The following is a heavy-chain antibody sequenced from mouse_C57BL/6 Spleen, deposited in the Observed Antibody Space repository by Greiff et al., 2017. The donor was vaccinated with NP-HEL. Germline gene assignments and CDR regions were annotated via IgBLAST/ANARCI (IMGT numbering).Heavy chain of an antibody. CDR1: GYSITSGYY. V-gene: IGHV3-6*01. Sequence: EVQLQESGPGLVKPSQSLSLTCSVTGYSITSGYYWNWIRQFPGNKLEWMGYISYDGSNNYNPSLKNRISITRDTSKNQFFLKLNSVTTEDTATYYCAREGYYDYFFDYWGQGTTLTVSS. CDR3: AREGYYDYFFDY. CDR2: ISYDGSN. D-gene: IGHD2-4*01. J-gene: IGHJ2*01.